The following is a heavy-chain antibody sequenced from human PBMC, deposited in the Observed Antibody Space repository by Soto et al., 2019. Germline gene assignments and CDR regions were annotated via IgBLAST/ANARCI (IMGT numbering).Heavy chain of an antibody. D-gene: IGHD6-19*01. Sequence: LRLSCAASGXTFSSYEMNWVRQAPGKGLEWVSYISSSGSTIYYADSVKGRFTISRDNAKNSLYLQMNSLRAEDTAVYYCARDGDSSGWYNWFDPWGQGTLVTVSS. CDR1: GXTFSSYE. CDR3: ARDGDSSGWYNWFDP. J-gene: IGHJ5*02. V-gene: IGHV3-48*03. CDR2: ISSSGSTI.